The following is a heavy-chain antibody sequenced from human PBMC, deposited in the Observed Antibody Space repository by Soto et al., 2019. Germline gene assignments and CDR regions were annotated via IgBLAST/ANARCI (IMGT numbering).Heavy chain of an antibody. J-gene: IGHJ5*02. CDR3: ARGPEVRGVTRNWFDP. V-gene: IGHV4-34*01. D-gene: IGHD3-10*01. CDR1: GGSFSGYY. CDR2: INHSGST. Sequence: PSETLSLTCAVYGGSFSGYYWSWIRQPPGKGLEWIGEINHSGSTNYSPSLKSRVTISVDTSKNQFSPKLSSVTAADTAVYYCARGPEVRGVTRNWFDPWGQGTLVTVS.